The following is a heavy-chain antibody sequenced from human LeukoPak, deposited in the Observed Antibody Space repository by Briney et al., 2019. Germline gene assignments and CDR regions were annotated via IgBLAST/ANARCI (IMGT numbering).Heavy chain of an antibody. J-gene: IGHJ3*02. Sequence: GSSVKVSCKASGGTFSSYAISWVRQAPGQGLEWMGRIIPIFGTANCAQKFQGRVTITTDESTSTAYMELSSLRSEDTAVYYCARVPVEQYYSGYDRDAFDIWGQGTVVTVSS. CDR2: IIPIFGTA. CDR3: ARVPVEQYYSGYDRDAFDI. D-gene: IGHD5-12*01. CDR1: GGTFSSYA. V-gene: IGHV1-69*05.